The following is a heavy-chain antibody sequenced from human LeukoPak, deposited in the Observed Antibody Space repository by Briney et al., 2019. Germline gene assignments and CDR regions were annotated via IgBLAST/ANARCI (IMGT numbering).Heavy chain of an antibody. D-gene: IGHD4-11*01. V-gene: IGHV3-23*01. CDR3: AKDWPVSGDHYSPFDY. CDR2: ISRSGGNT. Sequence: PGGSLRLSCAASGFTFSSHAMSWDRQAPGKGLEWVAAISRSGGNTYYGDSVKGRFTISRDSSKNTLHLQMDSLRAEDTAVYYCAKDWPVSGDHYSPFDYWGQGTLVTVSS. CDR1: GFTFSSHA. J-gene: IGHJ4*02.